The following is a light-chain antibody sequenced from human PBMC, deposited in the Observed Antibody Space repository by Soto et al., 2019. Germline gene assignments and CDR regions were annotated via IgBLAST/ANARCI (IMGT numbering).Light chain of an antibody. Sequence: VLTQSPGTLSLYPGDRATLSCRASQSFSSHFLAWYQQKPGQAPRLLIHGTSSRATGIPDRFSGSGSGTDFTLTINSLEPEDFAVYYCQHFGSSLRTFGQGSKVDIK. CDR1: QSFSSHF. CDR3: QHFGSSLRT. V-gene: IGKV3-20*01. CDR2: GTS. J-gene: IGKJ1*01.